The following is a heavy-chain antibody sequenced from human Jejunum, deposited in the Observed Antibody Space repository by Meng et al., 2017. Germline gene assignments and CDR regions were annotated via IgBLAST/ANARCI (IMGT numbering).Heavy chain of an antibody. Sequence: QSQLRESGPRLVKPSETLSLTLAVSGGSISSVYWWSWVRLSPGKGLAWIGEIYHSGSTNYNPSLKSRVTISVDKSKNQFSLKLTSLTAADTAVYYCARGGYYSFDYWGQGTLVTVSS. CDR2: IYHSGST. CDR1: GGSISSVYW. CDR3: ARGGYYSFDY. J-gene: IGHJ4*02. V-gene: IGHV4-4*02. D-gene: IGHD5-18*01.